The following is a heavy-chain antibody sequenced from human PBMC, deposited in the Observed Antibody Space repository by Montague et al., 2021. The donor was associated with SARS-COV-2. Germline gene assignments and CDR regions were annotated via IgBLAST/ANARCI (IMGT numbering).Heavy chain of an antibody. V-gene: IGHV4-39*01. D-gene: IGHD3-10*01. CDR3: ARRDFGLPQGGFNF. Sequence: SETLSLTCTVSGDSISTSAYYWGGSSPYYWGWIRQPPGKTLQWIASFYYSGGTFYNPSLRSRVTMSVDTSKNQFSLKLTSVTATDTGVYYCARRDFGLPQGGFNFWGQGTPVIVSS. CDR2: FYYSGGT. J-gene: IGHJ4*02. CDR1: GDSISTSAYYWGGSSPYY.